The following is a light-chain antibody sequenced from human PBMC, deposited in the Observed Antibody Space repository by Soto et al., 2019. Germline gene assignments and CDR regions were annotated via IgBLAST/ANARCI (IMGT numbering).Light chain of an antibody. V-gene: IGKV1-5*01. CDR1: QSISSW. J-gene: IGKJ1*01. CDR2: DAS. Sequence: DIQMTQSPSTLSASVGDRVTITCRASQSISSWLAWYQQKPGKAPKLLIYDASRLESGVPSRFSGSGSGTEFTLTISSLQPDDFATYYCQQYNSYTWTFGQGTKVEI. CDR3: QQYNSYTWT.